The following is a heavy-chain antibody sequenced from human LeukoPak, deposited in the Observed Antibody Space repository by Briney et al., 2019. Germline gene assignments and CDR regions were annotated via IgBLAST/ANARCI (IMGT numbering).Heavy chain of an antibody. CDR3: AEISSSSRDFAV. V-gene: IGHV3-30*03. J-gene: IGHJ4*02. Sequence: PGRSLRLSCAASGFTFSSYGMHWARQAPGKGLEWVAVISYDGSNKYYADSVKGRFTISRDNSKNTLYLQMNSLRAEDTAVYYCAEISSSSRDFAVWGQGTLVTVSS. CDR1: GFTFSSYG. D-gene: IGHD6-6*01. CDR2: ISYDGSNK.